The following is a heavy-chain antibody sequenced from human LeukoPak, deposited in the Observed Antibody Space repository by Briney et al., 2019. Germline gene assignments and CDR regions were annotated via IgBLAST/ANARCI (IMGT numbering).Heavy chain of an antibody. CDR2: IIPLFRTA. CDR1: GGTFSSYA. D-gene: IGHD3-9*01. CDR3: ATNYEILSGYPKNYYFHI. J-gene: IGHJ3*02. Sequence: ASVKVSCKASGGTFSSYAISWVRQAPGQGPEWMGGIIPLFRTANYAQKFRGRVTITADKSTSTAFMELSSLRSEDTAMYYCATNYEILSGYPKNYYFHIWGQGTMVTVSS. V-gene: IGHV1-69*06.